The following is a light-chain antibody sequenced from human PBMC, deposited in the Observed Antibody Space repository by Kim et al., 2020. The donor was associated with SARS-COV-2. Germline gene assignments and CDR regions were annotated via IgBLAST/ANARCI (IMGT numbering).Light chain of an antibody. CDR3: QQYSSTPNT. CDR1: QSVASNY. Sequence: EIVLTQSPGTLSLSPGERATISCRASQSVASNYLAWYQQRPGQAPRLLVFDASTRAPGIPDRFNGSGSGTAFTLTIHKLEPEDFAVFYCQQYSSTPNTFGQGTKLEI. CDR2: DAS. J-gene: IGKJ2*01. V-gene: IGKV3-20*01.